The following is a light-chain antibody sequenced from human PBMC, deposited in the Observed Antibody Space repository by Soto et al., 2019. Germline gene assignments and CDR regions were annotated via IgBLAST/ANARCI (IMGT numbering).Light chain of an antibody. Sequence: EIVLTQSPATLSLSPGERATLSCRASQSVSSYLAWYQQKPGQAPRLLIYDASNRATGIPARFSGSGFGTDFTLTISSLVPEDFAVYYCQQRSNGRTFGQGTKVEIK. CDR3: QQRSNGRT. CDR2: DAS. CDR1: QSVSSY. J-gene: IGKJ1*01. V-gene: IGKV3-11*01.